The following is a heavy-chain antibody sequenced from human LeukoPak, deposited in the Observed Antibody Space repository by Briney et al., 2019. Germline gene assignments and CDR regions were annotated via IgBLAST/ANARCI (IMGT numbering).Heavy chain of an antibody. V-gene: IGHV4-39*01. Sequence: PSETLSLTCTVSGGSISSSSYYWGWIRQPPGKGLEWIGSIYYSGSTYYNPSLKSRVTISVDTSKNQFPLKLSSVTAADTAVYYCARQNYDSSGYYYWGQGTLVTVSS. CDR2: IYYSGST. D-gene: IGHD3-22*01. CDR1: GGSISSSSYY. J-gene: IGHJ4*02. CDR3: ARQNYDSSGYYY.